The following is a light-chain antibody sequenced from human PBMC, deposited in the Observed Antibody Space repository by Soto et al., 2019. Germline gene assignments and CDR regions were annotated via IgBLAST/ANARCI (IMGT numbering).Light chain of an antibody. CDR3: QQRSNWPTWT. CDR2: DAS. J-gene: IGKJ1*01. V-gene: IGKV3-11*01. Sequence: EIVLTQSPGTLSLSPGERATLSCRASQSVSSYLAWYQQEPGQPPRLLIYDASNRATGIPARFSGSGSGTDFTLTISSLEPEDSAIYYCQQRSNWPTWTFGQGTKVDIK. CDR1: QSVSSY.